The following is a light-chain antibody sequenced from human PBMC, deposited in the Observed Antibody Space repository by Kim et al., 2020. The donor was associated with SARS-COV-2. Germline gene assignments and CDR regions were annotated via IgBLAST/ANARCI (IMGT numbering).Light chain of an antibody. CDR2: GAS. J-gene: IGKJ1*01. CDR3: QQYGSSPWT. V-gene: IGKV3-20*01. CDR1: QSVSSSY. Sequence: SPGERATLSCRASQSVSSSYLAWYQQKPGQAPRLLSCGASSRATGIPDRFSGSGSGTDFTLTINRLEPEDFAVYYCQQYGSSPWTFGQGTKVEIK.